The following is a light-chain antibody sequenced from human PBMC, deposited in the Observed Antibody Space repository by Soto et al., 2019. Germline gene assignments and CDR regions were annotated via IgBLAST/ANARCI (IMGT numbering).Light chain of an antibody. Sequence: DIVMTQSPLSLSVTPGEPASISCRSSQSLLHSNGYNYLDWYLQKPGQSPQLLIYGASTRATGIPDRFSGTGSGTDFTLTISRLEPEDFAVYYCQQYGTSPTTFGQGTKVDIK. CDR1: QSLLHSNGYNY. J-gene: IGKJ1*01. CDR3: QQYGTSPTT. V-gene: IGKV2-28*01. CDR2: GAS.